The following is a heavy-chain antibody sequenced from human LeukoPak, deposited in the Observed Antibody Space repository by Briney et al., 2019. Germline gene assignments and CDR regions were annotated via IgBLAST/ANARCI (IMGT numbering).Heavy chain of an antibody. CDR1: GYTFTSYG. D-gene: IGHD6-13*01. J-gene: IGHJ5*02. CDR3: ARVYSSSWSSPGFDP. CDR2: ISAYNGNT. V-gene: IGHV1-18*01. Sequence: ASVKVSCKASGYTFTSYGISWVRQAPGQGLEWMGCISAYNGNTNYAQKLQGRVTMTTDTSTSTAYMELRSLRSDDTAVYYCARVYSSSWSSPGFDPWGQGTLVTVSS.